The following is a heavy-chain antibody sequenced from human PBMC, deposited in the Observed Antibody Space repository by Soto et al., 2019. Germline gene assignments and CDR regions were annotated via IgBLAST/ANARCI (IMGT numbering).Heavy chain of an antibody. Sequence: QVQLVESGGGVVQPGRSLRLSCAASGFMFSSYGMHWVRHAPGKGLEWVSAVPSDGNNKDYPDSVKCRFTISRDNSKNTLYLLMNSLRPEDTAVYFCAKALTGYNYASFDFWGQGTLVTVSA. CDR2: VPSDGNNK. D-gene: IGHD5-18*01. V-gene: IGHV3-30*18. CDR1: GFMFSSYG. J-gene: IGHJ4*02. CDR3: AKALTGYNYASFDF.